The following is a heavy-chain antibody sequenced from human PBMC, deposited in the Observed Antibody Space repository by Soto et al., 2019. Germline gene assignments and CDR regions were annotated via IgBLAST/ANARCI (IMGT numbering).Heavy chain of an antibody. V-gene: IGHV4-4*02. CDR3: ARAHYGDYGYGMDV. CDR1: GTSISSTFW. D-gene: IGHD4-17*01. J-gene: IGHJ6*02. CDR2: VYHTGTT. Sequence: SETLSLTCAVSGTSISSTFWWTWVRQPPGKGLEWIGEVYHTGTTKYNPSLKNRVTISVDKSNNQFSLKLSSVTAADTAVYYCARAHYGDYGYGMDVWGQGTTVTVSS.